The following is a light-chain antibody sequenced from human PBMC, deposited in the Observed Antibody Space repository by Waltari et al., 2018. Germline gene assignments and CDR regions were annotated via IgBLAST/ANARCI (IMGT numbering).Light chain of an antibody. J-gene: IGKJ5*01. CDR3: QQYGNLPPSVT. Sequence: DIQMTQSPSSLSASVGDRVTITCQASQGINKYLNWYQQKPGKPPNRLIYDASNLETGVPSRFSGSGSGRHFTLTISSLQPEDIATYYCQQYGNLPPSVTFGQGTRLEIK. CDR1: QGINKY. V-gene: IGKV1-33*01. CDR2: DAS.